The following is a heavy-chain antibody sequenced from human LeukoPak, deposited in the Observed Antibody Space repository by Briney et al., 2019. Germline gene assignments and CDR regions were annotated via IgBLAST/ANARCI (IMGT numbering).Heavy chain of an antibody. CDR1: GFTVSSNY. CDR2: IYSGGST. V-gene: IGHV3-53*01. D-gene: IGHD4-23*01. CDR3: ARDLWAVVTPNWYFDL. Sequence: GGSLRLSCAASGFTVSSNYMSWVRQAPGKGLEWVSVIYSGGSTYYAGSVKGRFTISRDNSKNTLYLQMNSLRAEDTAVYYCARDLWAVVTPNWYFDLWGRGTLVTVSS. J-gene: IGHJ2*01.